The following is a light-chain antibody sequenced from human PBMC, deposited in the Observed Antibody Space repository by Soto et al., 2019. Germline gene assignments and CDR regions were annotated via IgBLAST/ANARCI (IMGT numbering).Light chain of an antibody. J-gene: IGLJ3*02. CDR1: RSDIGSNS. CDR2: RDS. V-gene: IGLV1-47*01. Sequence: QAVVTQPPSASGTPGQTVIISCSGSRSDIGSNSVNWYQHLPGTAPKLLIYRDSQRPSGVPDRFSGSKSGTSASLAISGLRSEDEADYYCAAWDDSLRGWVFGGGTKLTVL. CDR3: AAWDDSLRGWV.